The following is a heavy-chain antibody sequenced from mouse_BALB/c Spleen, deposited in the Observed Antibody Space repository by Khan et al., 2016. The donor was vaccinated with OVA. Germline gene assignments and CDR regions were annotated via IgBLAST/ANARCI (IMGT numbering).Heavy chain of an antibody. CDR1: RFTISSYG. CDR3: AIGAI. J-gene: IGHJ2*01. Sequence: EVELVESGGGIVQPGGSLKRSCAASRFTISSYGMSSVRQAPDKRLELVATIDSNGGSTDYPGSVKRRFTITGDKGNNALYLQMSSQNSEKAALYYCAIGAIWGQGTTLTVSS. CDR2: IDSNGGST. V-gene: IGHV5-6-3*01. D-gene: IGHD2-12*01.